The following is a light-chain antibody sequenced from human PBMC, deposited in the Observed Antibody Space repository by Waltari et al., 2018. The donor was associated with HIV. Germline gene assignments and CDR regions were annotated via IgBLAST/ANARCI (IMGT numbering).Light chain of an antibody. J-gene: IGLJ2*01. CDR1: SSDVGGYNY. CDR3: QSYDTSLSGPV. V-gene: IGLV2-11*01. CDR2: GNN. Sequence: QSALTQPRSVSGSPGQSVTISCTGTSSDVGGYNYVSWYQQHPGTAPKLLRDGNNNRPSGVPDRFSGSKSGTSASLAITGLQAEDDADYYCQSYDTSLSGPVFGGGTKLTVL.